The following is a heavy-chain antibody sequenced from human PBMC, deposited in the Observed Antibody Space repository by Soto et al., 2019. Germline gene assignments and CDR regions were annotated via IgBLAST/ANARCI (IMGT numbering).Heavy chain of an antibody. D-gene: IGHD6-13*01. Sequence: GGSLRLSCAASGFTFSSYGMHWVRQAPGKGLEWVAVIWYDGSNKYYADSVKGRFTISRDNSRNTLYLQLNNLRGDETAVYYCARTVASAGPDAFDVWGQGTMVTVSS. CDR1: GFTFSSYG. J-gene: IGHJ3*01. V-gene: IGHV3-33*01. CDR3: ARTVASAGPDAFDV. CDR2: IWYDGSNK.